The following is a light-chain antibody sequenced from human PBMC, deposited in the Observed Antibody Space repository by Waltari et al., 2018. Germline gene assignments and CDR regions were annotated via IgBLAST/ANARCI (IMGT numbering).Light chain of an antibody. CDR2: RAS. CDR3: QQYSSYWRT. V-gene: IGKV1-5*03. CDR1: QSISNW. Sequence: DIQMTQSPSTLSASVGDRVTITCRASQSISNWLAWYQQKPGKAPKLLIYRASSLESGVPSRFSGSGSGTEFTLTISLQPDDFATYYCQQYSSYWRTFGQGTKVEI. J-gene: IGKJ1*01.